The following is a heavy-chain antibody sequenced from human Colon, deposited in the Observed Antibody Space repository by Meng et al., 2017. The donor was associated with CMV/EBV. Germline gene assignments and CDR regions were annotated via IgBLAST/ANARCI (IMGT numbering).Heavy chain of an antibody. V-gene: IGHV4-59*01. CDR3: ARDPYDFRSGSPF. CDR2: IHYSGNT. CDR1: GDSIGNYY. Sequence: GSLRLSCSVSGDSIGNYYWTWIRQSPGKGLEWLGYIHYSGNTNYNPSLKSRVTMSVDTSKNEFSLKLSSVTAADTAVYYCARDPYDFRSGSPFWRRGTLVTVSS. J-gene: IGHJ4*02. D-gene: IGHD3-3*01.